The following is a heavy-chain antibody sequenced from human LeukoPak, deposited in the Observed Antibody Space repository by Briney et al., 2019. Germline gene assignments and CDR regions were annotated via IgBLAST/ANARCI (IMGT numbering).Heavy chain of an antibody. CDR3: ATRGSESNFDY. V-gene: IGHV1-69*13. J-gene: IGHJ4*02. CDR1: GGTFSSYA. Sequence: GASVKVSWKASGGTFSSYAISWVRQAPGQGLEWMGGIIPIFGTANYAQKFQGGVTITADESTSTAYMELSSLRSEDTAVYYCATRGSESNFDYWGQGTLVTVSS. D-gene: IGHD1-26*01. CDR2: IIPIFGTA.